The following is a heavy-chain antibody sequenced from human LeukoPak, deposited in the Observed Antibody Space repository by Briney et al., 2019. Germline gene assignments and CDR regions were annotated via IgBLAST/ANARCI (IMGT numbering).Heavy chain of an antibody. D-gene: IGHD6-13*01. CDR3: ARDDSSSWYNWFDP. J-gene: IGHJ5*02. CDR2: ISYSGST. CDR1: GGSISSYY. V-gene: IGHV4-59*01. Sequence: SETLSLTCTVSGGSISSYYWSWIRQPPGKGLEWIGYISYSGSTNYNPSLKSRVTMSEDTSKNQFSQKLSSVTAADAAVYYCARDDSSSWYNWFDPWGQGTLVTVSS.